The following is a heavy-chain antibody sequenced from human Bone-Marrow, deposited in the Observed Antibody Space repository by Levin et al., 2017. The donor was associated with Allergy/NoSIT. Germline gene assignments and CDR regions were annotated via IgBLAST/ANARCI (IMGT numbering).Heavy chain of an antibody. J-gene: IGHJ5*02. Sequence: RASVKVSCKASGGTFSSYTISWVRQAPGQGLEWMGRIIPILGIANYAQKFQGRVTITADKSTSTAYMELSSLRSEDTAVYYCARDVLRVTYCGGDCYNNWFDPWGQGTLVTVSS. V-gene: IGHV1-69*04. D-gene: IGHD2-21*02. CDR3: ARDVLRVTYCGGDCYNNWFDP. CDR2: IIPILGIA. CDR1: GGTFSSYT.